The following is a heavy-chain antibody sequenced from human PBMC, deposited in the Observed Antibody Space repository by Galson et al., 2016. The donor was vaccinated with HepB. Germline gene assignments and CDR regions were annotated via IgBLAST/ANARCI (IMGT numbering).Heavy chain of an antibody. V-gene: IGHV3-53*04. CDR2: IYSGGSR. Sequence: SLRLSCAASGLTVSANYMSWVRQAPGKGLEWVSVIYSGGSRYYADFVKGRFTISRHNFNNTLYLQMNSLRPEDTAVYSCAIPRGYRYSMDVWGQGTTVTVSS. CDR3: AIPRGYRYSMDV. D-gene: IGHD5-18*01. CDR1: GLTVSANY. J-gene: IGHJ6*02.